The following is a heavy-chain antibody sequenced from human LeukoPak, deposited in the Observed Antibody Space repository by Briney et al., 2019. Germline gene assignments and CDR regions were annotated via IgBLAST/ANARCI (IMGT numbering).Heavy chain of an antibody. V-gene: IGHV3-30*04. Sequence: GRSLRLSCAASGFTFSSYAMHWVRQAPGKGLEGVAVISYDGSNKYYADSVKGRFTISRDNSKNTLYLQMNSLRAEDTAVYYCARGNYYGSGSYQPPFDYWGRGTLVTVSS. D-gene: IGHD3-10*01. CDR3: ARGNYYGSGSYQPPFDY. J-gene: IGHJ4*02. CDR2: ISYDGSNK. CDR1: GFTFSSYA.